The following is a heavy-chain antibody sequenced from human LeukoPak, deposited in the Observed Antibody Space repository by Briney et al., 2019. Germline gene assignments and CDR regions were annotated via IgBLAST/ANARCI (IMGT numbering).Heavy chain of an antibody. J-gene: IGHJ5*02. CDR1: GYTFTGYY. D-gene: IGHD2-15*01. CDR2: INPNSGGT. CDR3: ARSYVSMVVVVADNWFDP. V-gene: IGHV1-2*02. Sequence: ASVKVSCKASGYTFTGYYMHWVRQAPGQGLEWMGWINPNSGGTNYAQKFQGRVTMTRDTSISTAYMELSRLRSDDTAVYYCARSYVSMVVVVADNWFDPWGQGTLVTVSS.